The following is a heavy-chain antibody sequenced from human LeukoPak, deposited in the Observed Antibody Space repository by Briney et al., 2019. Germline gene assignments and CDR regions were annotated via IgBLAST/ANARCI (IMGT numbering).Heavy chain of an antibody. V-gene: IGHV1-2*02. CDR3: ARVSRDYYDSSGL. CDR2: INPNSGGT. Sequence: RASVKVSCKASGYTFTGYYMHWVRQAPGQGLEWMGWINPNSGGTNYAQKLQGRVTMTTDTSTSTAYMELRSLRSDDTAVYYCARVSRDYYDSSGLWGQGTLVTVSS. D-gene: IGHD3-22*01. J-gene: IGHJ4*02. CDR1: GYTFTGYY.